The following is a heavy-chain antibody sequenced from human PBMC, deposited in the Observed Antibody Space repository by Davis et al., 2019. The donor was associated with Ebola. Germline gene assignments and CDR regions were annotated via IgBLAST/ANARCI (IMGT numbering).Heavy chain of an antibody. D-gene: IGHD2-15*01. CDR3: ARECSDGAHWWFDP. V-gene: IGHV4-4*02. J-gene: IGHJ5*02. Sequence: MPSETLSLTCAVSGDSISSSNWWSWVRQPPGKGLEWIGEISQSGSTNYNPSLKSRVTISVDKSKNQFSLKLSSVTAADTAVYYCARECSDGAHWWFDPWGQGTLVTASS. CDR1: GDSISSSNW. CDR2: ISQSGST.